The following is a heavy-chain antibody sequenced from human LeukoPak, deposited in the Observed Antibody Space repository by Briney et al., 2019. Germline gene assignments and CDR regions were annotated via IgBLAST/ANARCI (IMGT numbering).Heavy chain of an antibody. J-gene: IGHJ4*02. CDR1: GDSMSSYY. D-gene: IGHD3-10*01. V-gene: IGHV4-59*08. Sequence: SEPLSLTCTVSGDSMSSYYWPWIRQPPGRGLVCIGYVYYTGNTNYIPSLNSRVTISADTSKNQFSLKLNSVTAADKAVYYCARRARVSVRGDYFDYWGQGTLVTVSS. CDR3: ARRARVSVRGDYFDY. CDR2: VYYTGNT.